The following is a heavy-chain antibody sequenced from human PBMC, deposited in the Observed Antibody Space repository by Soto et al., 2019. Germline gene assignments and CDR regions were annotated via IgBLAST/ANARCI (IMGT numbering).Heavy chain of an antibody. Sequence: GGSLRLSCVASGFTLSGYGMHWVRQAPGKGLEWLAVISHDGSDKYYADSVRGRFTISRDNSENTLYLQMNSLRPEDTAVYYCAKEEDSGGYKGFSFDFWGQGALVTVSS. J-gene: IGHJ4*02. V-gene: IGHV3-30*18. CDR3: AKEEDSGGYKGFSFDF. CDR2: ISHDGSDK. CDR1: GFTLSGYG. D-gene: IGHD3-22*01.